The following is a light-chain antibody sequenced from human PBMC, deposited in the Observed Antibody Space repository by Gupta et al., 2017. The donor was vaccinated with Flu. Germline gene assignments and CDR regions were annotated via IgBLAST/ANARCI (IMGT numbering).Light chain of an antibody. Sequence: EIVLTQSPATLSSSPGERATLSCRASQSVSNYLAWYQQKPGQAPRLLIYDASNRATGIPARFSGSGSATDFTLTISSLEPEDYAVYYCQQRSNWPPFTFGPGTKVDIK. CDR1: QSVSNY. J-gene: IGKJ3*01. CDR2: DAS. CDR3: QQRSNWPPFT. V-gene: IGKV3-11*01.